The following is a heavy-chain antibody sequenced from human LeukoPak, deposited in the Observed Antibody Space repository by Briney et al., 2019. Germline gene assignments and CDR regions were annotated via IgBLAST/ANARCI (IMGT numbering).Heavy chain of an antibody. D-gene: IGHD3-10*01. J-gene: IGHJ6*02. V-gene: IGHV5-51*01. CDR2: IYPRDSEI. CDR1: GYRFTDYW. Sequence: GESLKISFQGSGYRFTDYWIAWVRQMPGQGLEWMGLIYPRDSEIRNSPSFQGQVTISADKSINTAYLQWSTLKASDTAIYYCARLSRITMVRGAMDAWGQGTPVTVSS. CDR3: ARLSRITMVRGAMDA.